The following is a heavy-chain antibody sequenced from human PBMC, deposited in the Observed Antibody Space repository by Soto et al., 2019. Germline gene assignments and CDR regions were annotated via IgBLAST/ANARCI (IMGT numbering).Heavy chain of an antibody. J-gene: IGHJ4*02. D-gene: IGHD3-22*01. Sequence: GWSLRLSCAASGFTFSSNWMHWVRQAPGKGPVWVSRINSDGSTTNYADSVKGRFTISRDNAKNTLYLQMNSLRAEDTAVYYCATLKDYYNSSAYYSHWGQGTLVTVSS. CDR1: GFTFSSNW. V-gene: IGHV3-74*01. CDR2: INSDGSTT. CDR3: ATLKDYYNSSAYYSH.